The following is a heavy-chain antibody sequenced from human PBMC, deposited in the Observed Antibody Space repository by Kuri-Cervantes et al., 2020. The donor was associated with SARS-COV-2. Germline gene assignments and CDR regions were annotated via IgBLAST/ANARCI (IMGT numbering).Heavy chain of an antibody. J-gene: IGHJ5*02. D-gene: IGHD5-12*01. CDR2: INPSGGST. V-gene: IGHV1-46*01. CDR1: GYTFSKDR. CDR3: ARGRGGYDFDP. Sequence: ASVKVSCKASGYTFSKDRFAWVRQAPGQGLEWMGIINPSGGSTSYAQKFQGRVTMTRDTSTSTVYMELSSLRAEDMAVYYCARGRGGYDFDPWGQGTLVTVSS.